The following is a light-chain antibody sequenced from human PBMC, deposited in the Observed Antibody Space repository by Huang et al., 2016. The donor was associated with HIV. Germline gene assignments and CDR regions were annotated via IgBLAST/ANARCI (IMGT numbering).Light chain of an antibody. V-gene: IGKV1-39*01. CDR2: AAS. Sequence: DIQMTQSPSSLSAFVRDKVTITCRASENIRKYLNWYQQKPGKAPNRLLYAASSLHSGVPSRFSGSGTGTDFNLTINSLQPEDYATYFCQQSYNAPRTFGQGTKVEIK. CDR3: QQSYNAPRT. CDR1: ENIRKY. J-gene: IGKJ1*01.